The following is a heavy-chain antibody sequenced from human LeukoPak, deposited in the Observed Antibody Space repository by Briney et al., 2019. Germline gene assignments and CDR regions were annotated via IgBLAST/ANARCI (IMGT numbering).Heavy chain of an antibody. V-gene: IGHV1-8*01. CDR3: ARAPSYSSGWYVY. CDR2: MNPNSGNT. J-gene: IGHJ4*02. Sequence: ASVKVSCKASGYTFTSYDINWVRQAPGQGLEWMGWMNPNSGNTGYAQKFQGRVTMTRNTSISTAYMELSSLRSEDTAVYYCARAPSYSSGWYVYWGQGTLVTVSS. D-gene: IGHD6-19*01. CDR1: GYTFTSYD.